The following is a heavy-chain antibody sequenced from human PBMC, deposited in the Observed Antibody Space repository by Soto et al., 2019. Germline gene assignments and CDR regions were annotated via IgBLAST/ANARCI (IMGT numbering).Heavy chain of an antibody. CDR2: LSFTGST. V-gene: IGHV4-59*01. D-gene: IGHD2-8*02. CDR3: AKAWGTVSLNWFDP. Sequence: SETLSLTCTVSGASISTYYWSWIRQPPGKGLEWIGTLSFTGSTNYNPSLKSRVNISLDTPKNQLSLKLRSVTAADTAVYYCAKAWGTVSLNWFDPWGQGTLVTVS. CDR1: GASISTYY. J-gene: IGHJ5*02.